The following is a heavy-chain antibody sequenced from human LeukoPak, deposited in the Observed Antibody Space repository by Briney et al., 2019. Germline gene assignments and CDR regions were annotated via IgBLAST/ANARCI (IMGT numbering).Heavy chain of an antibody. D-gene: IGHD7-27*01. CDR3: AKPLGIGDY. CDR2: ISGSGGST. V-gene: IGHV3-23*01. J-gene: IGHJ4*02. Sequence: GGSLRLSCAASGFAFSSYSMKWVRQAPGKGLEWVSAISGSGGSTYYADSVKGRFTISRDNSKNTLYLQMNSLRAEDTAVYYCAKPLGIGDYWGQGTLVTVSS. CDR1: GFAFSSYS.